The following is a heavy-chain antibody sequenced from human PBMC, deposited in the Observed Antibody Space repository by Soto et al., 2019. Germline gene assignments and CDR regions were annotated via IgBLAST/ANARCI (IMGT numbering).Heavy chain of an antibody. D-gene: IGHD4-17*01. V-gene: IGHV3-33*01. CDR3: ARDTTVTTHGYYYGMDV. CDR2: IWYDGSNK. J-gene: IGHJ6*02. CDR1: GFTFSSYG. Sequence: ESGGGVVQPGRSLRLSCAASGFTFSSYGMHWVRQAPGKGLEWVAVIWYDGSNKYYADSVKGRFTISRDNSKNTLYLQMNSLRAEDTALYYCARDTTVTTHGYYYGMDVWGQGTTVTVSS.